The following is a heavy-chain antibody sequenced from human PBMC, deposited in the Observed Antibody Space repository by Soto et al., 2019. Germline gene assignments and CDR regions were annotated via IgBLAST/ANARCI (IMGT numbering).Heavy chain of an antibody. CDR3: ARRGYYDSSGYYYGMDV. CDR2: IWYDGSNK. CDR1: GFTFSSYG. V-gene: IGHV3-33*01. J-gene: IGHJ6*02. D-gene: IGHD3-22*01. Sequence: GSLRLSCAASGFTFSSYGMHWVRQAPGKGLEWVAVIWYDGSNKYYADSVKGRFTISRDNSKNTLYLQMNSLRAEDTAVYYCARRGYYDSSGYYYGMDVWGQGTTVTVSS.